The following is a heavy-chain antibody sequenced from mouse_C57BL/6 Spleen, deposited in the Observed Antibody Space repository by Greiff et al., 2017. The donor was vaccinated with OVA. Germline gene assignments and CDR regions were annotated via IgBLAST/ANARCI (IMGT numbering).Heavy chain of an antibody. CDR1: GYTFTSYW. V-gene: IGHV1-59*01. D-gene: IGHD1-1*01. Sequence: QVQLQQSGAELVRPGTSVKLSCKASGYTFTSYWMHWVKQRPGQGLEWIGVIDPSDSYTNYNQKFKGKATLTVDTSSSTAYMQLSSLTSEDSAVYYCARGGYSSCFDYWGQGTTLTVSS. CDR3: ARGGYSSCFDY. CDR2: IDPSDSYT. J-gene: IGHJ2*01.